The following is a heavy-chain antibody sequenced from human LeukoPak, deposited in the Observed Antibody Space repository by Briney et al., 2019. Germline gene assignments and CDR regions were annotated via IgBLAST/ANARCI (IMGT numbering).Heavy chain of an antibody. D-gene: IGHD2-15*01. CDR2: IKQDESEK. V-gene: IGHV3-7*01. J-gene: IGHJ3*01. CDR1: GFTFSSYW. CDR3: ARDTGSGYCSGGRCRAAYDV. Sequence: GGSLRLSCAASGFTFSSYWMSWVRQAPGKGLEWVANIKQDESEKYYVDSVKGRFTISRDNAKNSLYLQMNSLRAEDTAVYYCARDTGSGYCSGGRCRAAYDVWGQGTMVTVSS.